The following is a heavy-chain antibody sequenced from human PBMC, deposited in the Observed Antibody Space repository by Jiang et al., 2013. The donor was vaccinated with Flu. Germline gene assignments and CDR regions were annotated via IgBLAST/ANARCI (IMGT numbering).Heavy chain of an antibody. CDR1: SGSIGSDGYY. CDR2: IYSSGRT. CDR3: ARFLYGDFVYYFDP. J-gene: IGHJ5*02. V-gene: IGHV4-30-4*08. D-gene: IGHD4-17*01. Sequence: PGLVKPSQTPSLTCTVSSGSIGSDGYYWSWIRQSPGKGLEWIGSIYSSGRTYYNPSLRGRGTMSVDTSKNQFSLQMSSVTAADTAIYYCARFLYGDFVYYFDPWGQGTLVTVSS.